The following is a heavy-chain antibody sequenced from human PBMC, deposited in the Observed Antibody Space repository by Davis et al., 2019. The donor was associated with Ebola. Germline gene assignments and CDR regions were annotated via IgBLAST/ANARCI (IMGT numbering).Heavy chain of an antibody. V-gene: IGHV4-59*10. J-gene: IGHJ3*02. CDR2: IYTSGST. CDR3: ARYSSSWYVAFDI. D-gene: IGHD6-13*01. CDR1: GGSFSGYY. Sequence: PSETLSLTCAVYGGSFSGYYWSWIRQPAGKGLEWIGRIYTSGSTNYNPSLKSRVTMSVDTSKNQFSLKLSSVTAADTAVYYCARYSSSWYVAFDIWGQGAMVTVSS.